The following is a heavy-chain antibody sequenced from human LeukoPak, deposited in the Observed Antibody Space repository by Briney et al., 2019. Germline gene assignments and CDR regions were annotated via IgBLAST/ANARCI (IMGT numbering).Heavy chain of an antibody. Sequence: GGSLRLSCGASGFAFSSYWMTWLRQAPGKGLEFVANIEPAGSATYYADSVKGRFTISRDDTKNLLYLQMNSLTAEDSAVYHCGRFGYVSAVDTWGQGALVTVSS. CDR3: GRFGYVSAVDT. J-gene: IGHJ5*02. D-gene: IGHD2-15*01. CDR2: IEPAGSAT. V-gene: IGHV3-7*01. CDR1: GFAFSSYW.